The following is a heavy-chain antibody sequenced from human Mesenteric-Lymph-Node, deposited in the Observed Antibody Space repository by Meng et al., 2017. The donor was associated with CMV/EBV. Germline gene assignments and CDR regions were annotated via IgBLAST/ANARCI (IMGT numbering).Heavy chain of an antibody. CDR1: GYTFTTYA. J-gene: IGHJ4*02. D-gene: IGHD5-24*01. Sequence: SCKPSGYTFTTYAMHWVRQAPGQRPEWMGWINTGNGHTKYLQKFQDKVTITRDTSATTSYMELSSLTSEDTAVYYCARSRDNYLFDYWGQGTLVTVSS. CDR2: INTGNGHT. V-gene: IGHV1-3*04. CDR3: ARSRDNYLFDY.